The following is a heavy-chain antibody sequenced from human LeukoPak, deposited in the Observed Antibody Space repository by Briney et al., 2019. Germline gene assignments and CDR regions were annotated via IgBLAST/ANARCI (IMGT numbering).Heavy chain of an antibody. D-gene: IGHD5-24*01. CDR1: GFTFSSYW. J-gene: IGHJ6*02. CDR3: TKERYWRDGYNTGYYYGMDV. CDR2: IKSKIDGGTT. Sequence: GGSLRLSCAASGFTFSSYWMNWVRRAPGKGLEWVGHIKSKIDGGTTEYAAPVKGRFTISRDDSKNTLYLQINSLKTEDTAVYYCTKERYWRDGYNTGYYYGMDVWGQGTTVTVS. V-gene: IGHV3-15*07.